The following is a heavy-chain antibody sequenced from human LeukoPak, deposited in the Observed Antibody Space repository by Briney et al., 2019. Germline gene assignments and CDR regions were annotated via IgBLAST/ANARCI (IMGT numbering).Heavy chain of an antibody. CDR2: IYHSGST. V-gene: IGHV4-4*02. CDR3: ARAEFWSGYYSHFDI. D-gene: IGHD3-3*01. J-gene: IGHJ3*02. CDR1: GGSISSSNW. Sequence: SGTLSLTCAVSGGSISSSNWWSWVRQPPGKGLEWIGEIYHSGSTNYNPSLKSRVTISVDKSKNQFSLKLSSVTAADTAVYYCARAEFWSGYYSHFDIWGQGTMVTVSS.